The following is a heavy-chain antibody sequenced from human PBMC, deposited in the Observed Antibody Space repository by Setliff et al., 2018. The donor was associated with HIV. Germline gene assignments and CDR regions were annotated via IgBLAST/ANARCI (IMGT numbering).Heavy chain of an antibody. Sequence: ASVKVSCKSSGYTSTSYHINWVRQAAGQGLEWMGWRSPINGNVGYAPKFRGRVTMTRNTSIGTAYMELSSLTSEDTAVYYCARDYSSYWYYLDSWGQGSLVTVSS. J-gene: IGHJ4*02. CDR2: RSPINGNV. CDR1: GYTSTSYH. V-gene: IGHV1-8*02. CDR3: ARDYSSYWYYLDS. D-gene: IGHD6-13*01.